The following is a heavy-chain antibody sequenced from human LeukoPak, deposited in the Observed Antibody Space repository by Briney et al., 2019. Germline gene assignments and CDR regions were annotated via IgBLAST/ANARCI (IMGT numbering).Heavy chain of an antibody. CDR1: GFTLSSYA. V-gene: IGHV3-23*01. CDR2: ISGSGVST. Sequence: GGSLRLSCTASGFTLSSYAMCWVRQAPGQGLEWVSAISGSGVSTYCGDSVKGRFTISRDNSKNTLFLQMNSLRGDDTAVYYCAKNFGCSGGKCYSPYGMDVWGQGTTVTVSS. J-gene: IGHJ6*02. D-gene: IGHD2-15*01. CDR3: AKNFGCSGGKCYSPYGMDV.